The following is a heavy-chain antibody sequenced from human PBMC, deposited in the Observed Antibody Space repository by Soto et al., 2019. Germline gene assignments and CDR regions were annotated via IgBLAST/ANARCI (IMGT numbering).Heavy chain of an antibody. CDR2: ISYDGSNK. J-gene: IGHJ4*02. D-gene: IGHD3-10*01. CDR1: GFVFSSYA. Sequence: QVQLVESGGGVVQPGRSLRLSCAASGFVFSSYAMRWVRQTPGKGLEWVAVISYDGSNKYYADSVKGRFTISRDNSKNSLYLQMNSLRAEDTAVYYCARDLSGSGDWGQGTLVTVSS. CDR3: ARDLSGSGD. V-gene: IGHV3-30-3*01.